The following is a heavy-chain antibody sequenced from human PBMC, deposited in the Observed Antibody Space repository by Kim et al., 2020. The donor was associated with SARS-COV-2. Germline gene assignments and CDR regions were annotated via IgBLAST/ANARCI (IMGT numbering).Heavy chain of an antibody. D-gene: IGHD3-10*01. J-gene: IGHJ6*03. V-gene: IGHV3-33*01. CDR2: IWYDGSNK. CDR3: ARENYYGSGSRYYYYMDV. Sequence: GGSLRLSCAASGFTFSSYGMHWVRQAPGKGLEWVAVIWYDGSNKYYADSVKGRFTISRDNSKNTLYLQMNSLRAEDTAVYYCARENYYGSGSRYYYYMDVWGKGTTVTVSS. CDR1: GFTFSSYG.